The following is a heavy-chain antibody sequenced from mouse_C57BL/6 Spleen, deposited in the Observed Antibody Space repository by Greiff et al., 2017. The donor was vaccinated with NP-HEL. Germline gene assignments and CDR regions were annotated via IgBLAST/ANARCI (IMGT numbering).Heavy chain of an antibody. Sequence: QVTLKESGPLLSQRLKTLSLNCSFDGRERRGCKMVVGWGGQPSGKGLEWLGPLWGNDDKYYNPSLKSRLTISKDTSNNQVFLKITSVDTADTATYYCAQILGPGGLRFAYWGQGTLVTVSA. J-gene: IGHJ3*01. CDR3: AQILGPGGLRFAY. V-gene: IGHV8-5*01. D-gene: IGHD2-4*01. CDR1: GRERRGCKMV. CDR2: LWGNDDK.